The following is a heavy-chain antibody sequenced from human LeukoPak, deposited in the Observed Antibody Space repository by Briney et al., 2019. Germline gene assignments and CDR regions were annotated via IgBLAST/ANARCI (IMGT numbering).Heavy chain of an antibody. CDR1: GFTFSSYA. CDR2: ISGSGGST. V-gene: IGHV3-23*01. J-gene: IGHJ4*02. Sequence: GGSLRLSCAASGFTFSSYAMSWVRQAPGKGLEWVSAISGSGGSTYYADSVKGRFTISRDNSKNTLYLQMNSLRAEDTAVYYCAKEHGYCSSTSCYGLRPFDYWGQGTLVTVSS. CDR3: AKEHGYCSSTSCYGLRPFDY. D-gene: IGHD2-2*03.